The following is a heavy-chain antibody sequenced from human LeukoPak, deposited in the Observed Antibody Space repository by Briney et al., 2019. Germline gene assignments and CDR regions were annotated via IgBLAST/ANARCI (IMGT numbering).Heavy chain of an antibody. V-gene: IGHV3-30*18. CDR3: AKGVGYGGMDV. CDR1: GFTFTNYW. J-gene: IGHJ6*02. D-gene: IGHD5-12*01. Sequence: GGSLRLSCAASGFTFTNYWMSWVRQAPGKGLEWVAVISYDGHNEYYADSVKGRFTISRDNSKNTVLLQMNSLRVEDTAVYYCAKGVGYGGMDVWGQGTTIIVSS. CDR2: ISYDGHNE.